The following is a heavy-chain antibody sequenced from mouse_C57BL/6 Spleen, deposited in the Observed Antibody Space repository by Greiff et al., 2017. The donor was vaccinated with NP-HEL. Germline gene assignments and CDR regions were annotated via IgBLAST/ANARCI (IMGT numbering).Heavy chain of an antibody. CDR3: AQAYYSNSYIDY. V-gene: IGHV1-58*01. CDR1: GYTFTSYG. D-gene: IGHD2-5*01. J-gene: IGHJ2*01. Sequence: DVKLQESGAELVRPGSSVKMSCKTSGYTFTSYGINWVKQRPGQGLEWIGYIYIGNGYTKYNQKFKDKATLTADKSSSTAYMQLSSLTYEDSAVYFSAQAYYSNSYIDYWGQGTTLTVSS. CDR2: IYIGNGYT.